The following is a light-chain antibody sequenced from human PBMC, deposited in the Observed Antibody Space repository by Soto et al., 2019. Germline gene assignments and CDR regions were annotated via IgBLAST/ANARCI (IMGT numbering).Light chain of an antibody. CDR1: QSVSNY. CDR2: GAS. V-gene: IGKV3-20*01. J-gene: IGKJ1*01. CDR3: QQYGSSPPRT. Sequence: EIVLTQSPATLSMSPGERATLSCRASQSVSNYLAWYQQKPGQAPRLLIYGASSRATGIPDRFSGGGSGTDFTLTISRLEPEDFAVYYCQQYGSSPPRTFGQGTKVDIK.